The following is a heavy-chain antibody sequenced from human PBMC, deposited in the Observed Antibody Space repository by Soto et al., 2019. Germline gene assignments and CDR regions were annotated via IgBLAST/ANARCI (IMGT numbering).Heavy chain of an antibody. CDR1: GYPFTHYG. Sequence: QVQLVQSGAEVKMPGASVRVSCKSSGYPFTHYGITWIRQAPGQGLEWMGWISPFNGNTNYGQTVQGRVTLTTETSTSTGYMELRSLRSDGTAVYYCARDQSFDRTYCYGIDVWGQGTTVTVSS. CDR2: ISPFNGNT. V-gene: IGHV1-18*01. CDR3: ARDQSFDRTYCYGIDV. J-gene: IGHJ6*02.